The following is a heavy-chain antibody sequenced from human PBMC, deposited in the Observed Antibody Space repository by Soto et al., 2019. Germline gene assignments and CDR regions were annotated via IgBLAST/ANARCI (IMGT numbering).Heavy chain of an antibody. CDR1: GGSFSGYY. J-gene: IGHJ4*02. CDR3: AKLRYFDWIFDY. Sequence: SETLSLTCAVYGGSFSGYYWTWIRQPPGTGLEWIGEINHSGSTNYNPSLKSRVTISVDTSKNQFSLKLTSMTAADTAVYYCAKLRYFDWIFDYWGQGTVVTVSS. D-gene: IGHD3-9*01. V-gene: IGHV4-34*01. CDR2: INHSGST.